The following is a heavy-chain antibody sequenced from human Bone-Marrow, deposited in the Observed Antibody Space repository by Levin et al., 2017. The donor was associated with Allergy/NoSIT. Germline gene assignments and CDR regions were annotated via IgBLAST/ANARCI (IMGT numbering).Heavy chain of an antibody. CDR3: AKDGGYYYGSGIGSYYYGMDV. CDR2: ISYDGSNK. D-gene: IGHD3-10*01. CDR1: GFTFSSYG. V-gene: IGHV3-30*18. J-gene: IGHJ6*02. Sequence: GGSLRLSCAASGFTFSSYGMHWVRQAPGKGLEWVAVISYDGSNKYYADSVKGRFTISRDNSKNTLYLQMNSLRAEDTAVYYCAKDGGYYYGSGIGSYYYGMDVWGQGTTVTVSS.